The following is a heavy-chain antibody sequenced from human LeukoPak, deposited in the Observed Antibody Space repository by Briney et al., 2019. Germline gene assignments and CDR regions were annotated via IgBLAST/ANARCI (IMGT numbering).Heavy chain of an antibody. D-gene: IGHD3-22*01. CDR3: AKDKDYYDSQPDC. J-gene: IGHJ4*02. CDR1: GFTFSSYA. Sequence: GSLRLSCAASGFTFSSYAMSWVRQAPGKGLEWVSAISGSGGSTYYADSVKGRFTISRDNSKNTLYLQTNSLRAEDTAVYYCAKDKDYYDSQPDCWGQGTLVTVSS. CDR2: ISGSGGST. V-gene: IGHV3-23*01.